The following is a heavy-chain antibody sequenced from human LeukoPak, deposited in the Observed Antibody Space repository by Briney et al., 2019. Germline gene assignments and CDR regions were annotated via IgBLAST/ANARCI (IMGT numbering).Heavy chain of an antibody. J-gene: IGHJ5*02. Sequence: SETLSLTCTVSGGSISSYYWSWIRQPAGKGLEWIGRIYTSGSTNYNPSLKSRVTMSVDTSKNQFSLKLSSVTAADTAVYYCARDTAYSPSASNWFDPWGQGTLVTVSS. D-gene: IGHD5-18*01. CDR3: ARDTAYSPSASNWFDP. CDR1: GGSISSYY. V-gene: IGHV4-4*07. CDR2: IYTSGST.